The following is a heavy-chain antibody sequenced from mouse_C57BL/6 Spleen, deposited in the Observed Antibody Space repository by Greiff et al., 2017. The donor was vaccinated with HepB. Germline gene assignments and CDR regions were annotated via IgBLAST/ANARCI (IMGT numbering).Heavy chain of an antibody. CDR3: ARQGDSSGYGDWFAY. Sequence: EVQVVESGGGLVKPGGSLKLSCAASGFTFSSYTMSWVRQTPEKRLEWVATISGGGGNTYYPDSVKCRFTISRDNAKNTLYLQMSSLRSEDTALYYCARQGDSSGYGDWFAYWGQGTLVTVSA. V-gene: IGHV5-9*01. J-gene: IGHJ3*01. D-gene: IGHD3-2*02. CDR2: ISGGGGNT. CDR1: GFTFSSYT.